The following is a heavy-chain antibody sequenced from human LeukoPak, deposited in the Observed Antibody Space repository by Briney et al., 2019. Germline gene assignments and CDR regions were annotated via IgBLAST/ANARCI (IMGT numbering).Heavy chain of an antibody. CDR3: AKLRGTVATMGYAADY. D-gene: IGHD5-12*01. J-gene: IGHJ4*02. V-gene: IGHV3-23*01. CDR2: VSGSGGSS. CDR1: GFTFSSYA. Sequence: PGGSLRLSCAASGFTFSSYAMTWVRQAPGKGLEWVSAVSGSGGSSYYPDSVKGRFTISRDTSNNTLFLQMNSLRAEDTALYYCAKLRGTVATMGYAADYWGQGTLVTASS.